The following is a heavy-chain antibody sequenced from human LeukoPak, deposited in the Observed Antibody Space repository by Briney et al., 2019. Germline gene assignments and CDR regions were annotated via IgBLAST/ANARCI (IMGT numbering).Heavy chain of an antibody. V-gene: IGHV1-8*01. CDR3: AREYLTNGIDY. J-gene: IGHJ4*02. Sequence: GASVKVSCKASGYTFTSYDINWVRQATGQGLEWMGWMNPNSGNTGYAQKFQARVTMTRNTSISTAYMELSSLRSEDTAVYYCAREYLTNGIDYWGQGTLVTVSS. D-gene: IGHD2-8*01. CDR1: GYTFTSYD. CDR2: MNPNSGNT.